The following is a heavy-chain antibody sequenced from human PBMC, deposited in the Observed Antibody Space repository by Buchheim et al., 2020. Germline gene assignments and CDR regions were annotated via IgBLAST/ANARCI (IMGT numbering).Heavy chain of an antibody. CDR1: GGSFSGYY. J-gene: IGHJ4*02. D-gene: IGHD3-10*01. CDR3: ARDRRYYGSGSYFVY. CDR2: INHSGST. Sequence: QVQLQQWGAGLLKPSETLSLTCAVYGGSFSGYYWSWIRQPPGKGLEWIGEINHSGSTNYNPSLKSRVTISVDTSKNQFSLKLSSMTAADTAVYYCARDRRYYGSGSYFVYWGQGTL. V-gene: IGHV4-34*01.